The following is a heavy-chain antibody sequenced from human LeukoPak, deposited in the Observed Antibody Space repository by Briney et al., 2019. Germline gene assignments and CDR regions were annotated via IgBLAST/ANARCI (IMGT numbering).Heavy chain of an antibody. Sequence: GGSLRLSCAASGFTLSTYDMHWVRQVTGEALEWVSMIYEAGNTYYTGSVKGRFTISRENTKNSLYLQMHGLTAGDTAVYYCAREMSGSNDAFDIWGPGTMVTVSS. CDR1: GFTLSTYD. V-gene: IGHV3-13*01. CDR3: AREMSGSNDAFDI. J-gene: IGHJ3*02. D-gene: IGHD3-10*01. CDR2: IYEAGNT.